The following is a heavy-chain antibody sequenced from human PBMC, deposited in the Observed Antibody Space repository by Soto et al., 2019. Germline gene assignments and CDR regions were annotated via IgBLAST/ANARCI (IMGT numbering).Heavy chain of an antibody. V-gene: IGHV3-7*05. D-gene: IGHD2-8*01. J-gene: IGHJ4*02. Sequence: EVQLVESGGGLVQPGGSLRLSCAASGFTFSSYWMSWVRQAPGKGLEWVANIKQDGSEKYYVDSVKGRFTITRDNAKITLYLQMNSVRAEDTVVYYCARERGDCTNVVCYTKIEGYFDYWGQGTLVTVSS. CDR1: GFTFSSYW. CDR2: IKQDGSEK. CDR3: ARERGDCTNVVCYTKIEGYFDY.